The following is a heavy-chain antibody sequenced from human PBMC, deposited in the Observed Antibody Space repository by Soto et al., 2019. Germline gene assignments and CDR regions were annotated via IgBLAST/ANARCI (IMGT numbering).Heavy chain of an antibody. CDR3: ARENYGSGSYRVPYYYGMDV. CDR1: GFTFSSYG. CDR2: IWYDGSNK. D-gene: IGHD3-10*01. J-gene: IGHJ6*02. Sequence: GGSLRLSCAASGFTFSSYGMHWVRQAPGKGLEWVAVIWYDGSNKYYADSVKGRFTISRDNSKNTLYLQMNSLRAEDTAVYYCARENYGSGSYRVPYYYGMDVWGQGTTVTVSS. V-gene: IGHV3-33*01.